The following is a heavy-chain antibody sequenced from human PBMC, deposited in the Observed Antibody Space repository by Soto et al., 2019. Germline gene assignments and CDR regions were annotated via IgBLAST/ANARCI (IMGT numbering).Heavy chain of an antibody. J-gene: IGHJ4*02. D-gene: IGHD1-7*01. CDR3: ERGNWNYYFDY. Sequence: SETLSLTCTVSGGSFSSGSSYWSWIRQHPGKGLEWIGFIYYSGGTYYNPSLKSRVTISVDSSKNQFSLNLSSVTAADTALYYCERGNWNYYFDYWGQGSLVTVSS. CDR1: GGSFSSGSSY. CDR2: IYYSGGT. V-gene: IGHV4-31*03.